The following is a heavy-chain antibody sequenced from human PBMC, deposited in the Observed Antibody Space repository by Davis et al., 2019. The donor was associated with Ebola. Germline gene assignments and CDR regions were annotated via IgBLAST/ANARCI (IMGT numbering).Heavy chain of an antibody. CDR2: ISSSSSYI. CDR1: GFTFSSYA. Sequence: GESLKISCAASGFTFSSYAMHWVRQAPGKGLEWVSSISSSSSYIYYADSVKGRFTISRDNAKNSLYLQMNSLRAEDTAVYYCARDRRSDIVVVPAAIHWFDPWGQGTLVTVSS. D-gene: IGHD2-2*02. V-gene: IGHV3-21*01. CDR3: ARDRRSDIVVVPAAIHWFDP. J-gene: IGHJ5*02.